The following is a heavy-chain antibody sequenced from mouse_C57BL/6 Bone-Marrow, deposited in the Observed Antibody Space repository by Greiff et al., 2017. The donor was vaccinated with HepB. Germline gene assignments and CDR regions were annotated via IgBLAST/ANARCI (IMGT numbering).Heavy chain of an antibody. D-gene: IGHD2-1*01. CDR3: ATHWGNSFAY. V-gene: IGHV1-64*01. J-gene: IGHJ3*01. Sequence: VQLKQPGAELVKPGASVKLSCKASGYTFTSYWMHWVKQRPGQGLEWIGMIHPNSGSTNYNEKFKSKATLTVDKSSSTAYMQLSSLTSEDSAVYYCATHWGNSFAYWGQGTLVTVSA. CDR1: GYTFTSYW. CDR2: IHPNSGST.